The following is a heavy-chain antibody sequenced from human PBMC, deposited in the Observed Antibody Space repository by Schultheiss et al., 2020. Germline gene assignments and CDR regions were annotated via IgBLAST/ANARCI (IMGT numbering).Heavy chain of an antibody. CDR2: ISYDGSNK. Sequence: GGSLRLSCAVSGGSISSSNWWSWVRQAPGKGLEWVAVISYDGSNKYYADSVKGRFTISRDNSNNTLYLQMNSLRAEDTAVYYCAKDGERTSYNWFDPWGQGTLVTVSS. CDR3: AKDGERTSYNWFDP. V-gene: IGHV3-30*18. CDR1: GGSISSSNW. D-gene: IGHD2-2*01. J-gene: IGHJ5*02.